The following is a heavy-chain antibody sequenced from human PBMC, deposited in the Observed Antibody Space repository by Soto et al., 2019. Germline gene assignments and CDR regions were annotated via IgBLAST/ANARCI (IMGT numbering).Heavy chain of an antibody. Sequence: ASVKVSFKASGGTFSSYAISWVRQAPGQGLEWMGGIIPIFGTANYAQKFQGRVTITADESTSTAYMELSSLRSEDTAVYYCASSKYYDYVWGSYRSNWFDPWGQGTLVTVSS. CDR2: IIPIFGTA. CDR1: GGTFSSYA. D-gene: IGHD3-16*02. CDR3: ASSKYYDYVWGSYRSNWFDP. J-gene: IGHJ5*02. V-gene: IGHV1-69*13.